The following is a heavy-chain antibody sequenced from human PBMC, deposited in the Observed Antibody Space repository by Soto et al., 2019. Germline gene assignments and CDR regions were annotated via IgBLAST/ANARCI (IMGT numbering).Heavy chain of an antibody. CDR2: IYRTGHT. CDR3: ARSIVTPASMFDH. D-gene: IGHD2-15*01. J-gene: IGHJ5*02. CDR1: GGSVNRGGYS. V-gene: IGHV4-30-2*01. Sequence: QLQLLESGSRLVKPSQTLSLTCAVSGGSVNRGGYSWSWTRQTPGNGLEWLAYIYRTGHTTYNPSLNVRATISLAAPNNQFSLHLTSVTTAGTAVYYCARSIVTPASMFDHWGQGLLVTVAS.